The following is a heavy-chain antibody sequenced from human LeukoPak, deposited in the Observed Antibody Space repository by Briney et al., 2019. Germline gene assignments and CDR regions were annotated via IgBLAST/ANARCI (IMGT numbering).Heavy chain of an antibody. CDR3: ARAFSASSPTIDY. D-gene: IGHD6-6*01. CDR2: ISAGNGNT. CDR1: GYTFTSYA. V-gene: IGHV1-3*01. Sequence: ASVKVSCKASGYTFTSYAIHWVRQAPGQRLEWMGWISAGNGNTKYSQNFQGRVTFISNTSATTAFMELSSLRSEDAAVYYCARAFSASSPTIDYWGQGTLVIVSP. J-gene: IGHJ4*02.